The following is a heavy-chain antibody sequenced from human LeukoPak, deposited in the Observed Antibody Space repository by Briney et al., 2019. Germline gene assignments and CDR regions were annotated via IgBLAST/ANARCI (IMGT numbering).Heavy chain of an antibody. CDR3: AREGEDPDSYVTTRYFDY. Sequence: SVMVSCKASGGTFSSSAISWVRQAPGQGLEWMGGIIPIFGTANYAQKFQGRVTITAEESTSTAYMELSSLRSEDTAVYYCAREGEDPDSYVTTRYFDYWGQGTLVTVSS. CDR1: GGTFSSSA. V-gene: IGHV1-69*13. J-gene: IGHJ4*02. D-gene: IGHD5-18*01. CDR2: IIPIFGTA.